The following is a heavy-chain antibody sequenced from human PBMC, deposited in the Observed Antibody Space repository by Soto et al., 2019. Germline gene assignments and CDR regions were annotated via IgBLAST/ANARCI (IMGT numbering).Heavy chain of an antibody. CDR2: IYYSGST. CDR3: ARQARSSSWYWDI. J-gene: IGHJ3*02. CDR1: GGSISSSSYY. V-gene: IGHV4-39*01. Sequence: QLQLQESGPGLVKPSETLSLTCTVSGGSISSSSYYWGWIRQPPGKGLEWIGSIYYSGSTYYNPSRKSRVTISVDTSKNQFSLKLSSVTAADTAVYYCARQARSSSWYWDIWGQGTIVTVSS. D-gene: IGHD6-13*01.